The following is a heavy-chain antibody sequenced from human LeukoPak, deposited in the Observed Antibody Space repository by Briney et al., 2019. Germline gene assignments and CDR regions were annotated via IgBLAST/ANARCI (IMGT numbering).Heavy chain of an antibody. Sequence: SETLSLTCTVSGGSISSYYWSWIRQPPGKGLEWIGYIYYSGSTKYNPSLKSRVTISVDTSKNQFSLKLSSVTAADTAVYYCARSGRHYDSSGYWTWGQGTLVTVSS. CDR1: GGSISSYY. V-gene: IGHV4-59*01. J-gene: IGHJ5*02. CDR3: ARSGRHYDSSGYWT. CDR2: IYYSGST. D-gene: IGHD3-22*01.